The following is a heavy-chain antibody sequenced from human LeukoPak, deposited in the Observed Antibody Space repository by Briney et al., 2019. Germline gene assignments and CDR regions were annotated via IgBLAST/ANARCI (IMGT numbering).Heavy chain of an antibody. D-gene: IGHD1-26*01. J-gene: IGHJ3*01. Sequence: PSETLSLNCTVSGGSFSSGSSYWSWLRQHPVKGLEWIGYISFTGTTYYNLSLKSRVRISSDTSKNQFSLNLRSVSAADTAVYFCARWGEDVKDSFDVWGQGTLVTVSS. CDR2: ISFTGTT. CDR1: GGSFSSGSSY. V-gene: IGHV4-31*03. CDR3: ARWGEDVKDSFDV.